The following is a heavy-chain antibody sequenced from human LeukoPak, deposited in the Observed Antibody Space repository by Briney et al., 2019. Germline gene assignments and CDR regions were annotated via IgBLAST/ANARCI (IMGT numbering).Heavy chain of an antibody. Sequence: GGSLRLSCAASGFTFSIYWMTWVRQAPGKGLEWVANIKQDGSEKYYVDSLKGRFTISRDNAKNSLFLQMNSLRAEDTAVYYCARDLPTGYYISSGYYEYFLDYWGQGTLVTVSS. J-gene: IGHJ4*02. CDR3: ARDLPTGYYISSGYYEYFLDY. D-gene: IGHD3-22*01. CDR2: IKQDGSEK. V-gene: IGHV3-7*04. CDR1: GFTFSIYW.